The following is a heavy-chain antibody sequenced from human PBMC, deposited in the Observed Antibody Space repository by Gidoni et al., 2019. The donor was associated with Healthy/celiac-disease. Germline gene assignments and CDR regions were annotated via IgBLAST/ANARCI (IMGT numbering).Heavy chain of an antibody. V-gene: IGHV1-46*01. D-gene: IGHD5-12*01. CDR1: GYTFTSYS. Sequence: QVQLVPSGAEVTKPGASLTVSCKASGYTFTSYSMHWVRQAPGPGLEWMGIFNPSGGSTSYAQKFQGRVTMTSDTSTSTVCMELSSLRSEDTAVYYCARDGSDIVATIFHYYYYMDVWGKGTTVTVSS. CDR2: FNPSGGST. CDR3: ARDGSDIVATIFHYYYYMDV. J-gene: IGHJ6*03.